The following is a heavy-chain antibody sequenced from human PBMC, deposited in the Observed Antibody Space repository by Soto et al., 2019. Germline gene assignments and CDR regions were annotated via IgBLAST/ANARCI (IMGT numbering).Heavy chain of an antibody. CDR1: GYTFTSYA. D-gene: IGHD1-26*01. V-gene: IGHV1-3*05. Sequence: QVQLVQSGAEEKKPGASVKVSCKASGYTFTSYAMHWVRQAPGQRXXWMGWINAGNGNTKYSQKFQGRVTITRDTSXXXXXXXXXXXXXXXXXXXXXXXXXXSXSXLAYYYDGMDVWGQGTTVTVSS. CDR2: INAGNGNT. CDR3: XXXXXSXSXLAYYYDGMDV. J-gene: IGHJ6*02.